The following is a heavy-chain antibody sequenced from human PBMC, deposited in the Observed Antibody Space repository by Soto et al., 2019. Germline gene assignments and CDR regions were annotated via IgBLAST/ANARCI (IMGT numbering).Heavy chain of an antibody. V-gene: IGHV1-2*02. D-gene: IGHD3-3*01. CDR1: GYPVTAYS. CDR3: ARGGGVGVAGSAAFDL. J-gene: IGHJ3*01. Sequence: QLHLVQSGAVVKKPGASVTVSCSASGYPVTAYSMHWVRQAPGRGLDWMGGINPATGAAKYTQTFQGRSTMPRGPSTSTVFMELSGLPSGAPAVFFCARGGGVGVAGSAAFDLWGQGTLVTFSS. CDR2: INPATGAA.